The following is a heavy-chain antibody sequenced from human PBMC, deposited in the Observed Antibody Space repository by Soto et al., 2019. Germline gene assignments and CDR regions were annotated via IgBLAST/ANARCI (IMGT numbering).Heavy chain of an antibody. CDR3: ARDRAFYDSSGYSLGWFDP. J-gene: IGHJ5*02. CDR1: GGSISSGGYY. V-gene: IGHV4-31*03. CDR2: IYYSGST. Sequence: SETLSLTCTVSGGSISSGGYYWSWIRQHPGKGLEWIGYIYYSGSTYYNPSLKSRVTISVDTSKNQFSLKLSSVTAADTAVYYCARDRAFYDSSGYSLGWFDPWGQGTLVTVSS. D-gene: IGHD3-22*01.